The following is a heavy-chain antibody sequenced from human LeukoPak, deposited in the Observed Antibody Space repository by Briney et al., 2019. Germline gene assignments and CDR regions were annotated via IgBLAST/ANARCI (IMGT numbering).Heavy chain of an antibody. J-gene: IGHJ3*02. CDR3: ARDTPMVRGVDI. V-gene: IGHV4-30-4*01. Sequence: SETLSLTCTVSGGSISSGDYYWSWIRQPPGKGLEWIGYIYYSGSTYYNPPLKSRVTISVDTPKNQFSLKLSSVTAADTAVYYCARDTPMVRGVDIWGQGTMVTVSS. D-gene: IGHD3-10*01. CDR2: IYYSGST. CDR1: GGSISSGDYY.